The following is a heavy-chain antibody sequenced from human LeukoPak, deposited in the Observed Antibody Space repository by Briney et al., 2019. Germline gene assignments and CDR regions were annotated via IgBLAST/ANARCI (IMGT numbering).Heavy chain of an antibody. CDR2: MNPNSGNT. Sequence: ASVKVSCKASGYTFTSYDINWVRQATGQGLEWMGWMNPNSGNTGYAQKFQGRVTMTRNTSISTAYMELSSLRSEDTAVYYCARRSVGSGWYSYYYCYMDVWGKGTTVTVSS. J-gene: IGHJ6*03. V-gene: IGHV1-8*01. CDR1: GYTFTSYD. CDR3: ARRSVGSGWYSYYYCYMDV. D-gene: IGHD6-19*01.